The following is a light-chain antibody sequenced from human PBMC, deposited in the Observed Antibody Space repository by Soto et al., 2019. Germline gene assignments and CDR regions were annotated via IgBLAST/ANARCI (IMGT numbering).Light chain of an antibody. CDR1: SSNIGAGYD. CDR2: GNN. V-gene: IGLV1-40*01. J-gene: IGLJ1*01. Sequence: QSVLTQPPSVSGAPGQWVTISCTGSSSNIGAGYDVYWYQQLPGTAPKLLIYGNNNRPSGVPDRFSGSKSGTSASLVITGLQSEDEADYYCQSYDIGLSARYVFGTGTKLTVL. CDR3: QSYDIGLSARYV.